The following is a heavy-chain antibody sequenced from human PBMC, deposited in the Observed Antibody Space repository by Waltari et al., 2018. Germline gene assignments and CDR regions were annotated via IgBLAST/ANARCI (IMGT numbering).Heavy chain of an antibody. V-gene: IGHV3-43*01. J-gene: IGHJ4*02. Sequence: EVQLVESGGVVVQPGGSLRLSCAASGFTFDDYTMHWVRQAPGKGLECVSLMSWDGGSTYYADSVKGRFTISRDNSKNSLYLQMNSLRTEDTALYYCAKNGGGSYYYFDYWGQGTLVTVSS. D-gene: IGHD2-15*01. CDR3: AKNGGGSYYYFDY. CDR2: MSWDGGST. CDR1: GFTFDDYT.